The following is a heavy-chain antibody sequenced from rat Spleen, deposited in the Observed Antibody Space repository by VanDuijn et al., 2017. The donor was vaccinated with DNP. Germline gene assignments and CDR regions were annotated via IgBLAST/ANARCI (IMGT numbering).Heavy chain of an antibody. CDR3: TRDNYSSYMPYYYAMDA. J-gene: IGHJ4*01. CDR1: GFTFSNYY. D-gene: IGHD1-2*01. V-gene: IGHV5-20*01. Sequence: EVQLMESGGGLVHPGGSLTLSCAASGFTFSNYYMAWVRQAPKKGLEWVAIVSHSDGITYYPDSVKGRFTISRDNSKSSLYLQMNSLKSEDTATYYCTRDNYSSYMPYYYAMDAWGQGTSVTVSS. CDR2: VSHSDGIT.